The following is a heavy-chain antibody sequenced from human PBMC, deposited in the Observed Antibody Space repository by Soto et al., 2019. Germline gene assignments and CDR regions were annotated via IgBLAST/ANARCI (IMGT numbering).Heavy chain of an antibody. CDR3: ARIKRGYSYGALDY. V-gene: IGHV1-69*13. CDR1: GGTFSSYA. D-gene: IGHD5-18*01. Sequence: SVKVSCKASGGTFSSYAISWVRQAPGQGLEWMGGIIPIFGTANYAQKFQGRVTITADESTSTAYMELSSLRSEDTAVYYCARIKRGYSYGALDYWGQGTLVTVSS. J-gene: IGHJ4*02. CDR2: IIPIFGTA.